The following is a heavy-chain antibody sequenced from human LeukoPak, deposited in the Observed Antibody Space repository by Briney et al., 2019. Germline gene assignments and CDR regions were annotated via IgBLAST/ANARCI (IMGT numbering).Heavy chain of an antibody. J-gene: IGHJ4*02. CDR2: ISWNSGSI. CDR3: ARDGSDGFDY. V-gene: IGHV3-9*01. Sequence: PGRSLRLSCAASGFTFDDYAMHWVRQAPGKGLEWVSGISWNSGSIGYADSVKGRFTISRHNAKNSLYLQMNSLRAEDTALYYCARDGSDGFDYWGQGTLVTVSS. CDR1: GFTFDDYA.